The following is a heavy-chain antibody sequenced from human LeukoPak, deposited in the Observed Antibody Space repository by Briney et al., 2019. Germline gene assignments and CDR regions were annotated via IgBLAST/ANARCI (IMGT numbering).Heavy chain of an antibody. D-gene: IGHD2-2*01. J-gene: IGHJ5*02. CDR1: GFTFSDYY. Sequence: GGSLRLSCAASGFTFSDYYMSWIRQAPGKGLEWVSYISSSGSTIYYADSVKGRFTISRDNAKNSLYLQMNSLRAEDTAVYYCARDLSADIVVVPAANWFGPWGQGTLVTVSS. CDR2: ISSSGSTI. CDR3: ARDLSADIVVVPAANWFGP. V-gene: IGHV3-11*01.